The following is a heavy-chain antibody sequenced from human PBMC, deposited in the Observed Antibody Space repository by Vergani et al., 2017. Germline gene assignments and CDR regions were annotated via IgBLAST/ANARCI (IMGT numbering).Heavy chain of an antibody. CDR2: ISSSGSTI. V-gene: IGHV3-48*03. D-gene: IGHD4-17*01. J-gene: IGHJ6*02. CDR1: GFTFSSYE. CDR3: ATPGRRAYGNYYYGMDV. Sequence: EVQLVESGGGLVQPGGSLRLSCAASGFTFSSYEMNWVRQAPGKGLEWVSYISSSGSTIYYADSVKGRFTISRDNAKNSLYLQMNSLRAEDTAVYYCATPGRRAYGNYYYGMDVWGQGP.